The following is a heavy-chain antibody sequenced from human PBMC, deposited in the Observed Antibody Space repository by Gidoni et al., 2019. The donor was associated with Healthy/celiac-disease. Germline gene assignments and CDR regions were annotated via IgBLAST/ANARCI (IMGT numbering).Heavy chain of an antibody. J-gene: IGHJ5*02. CDR1: GYTFTSYD. D-gene: IGHD3-10*01. CDR3: ARAMPLSKRYGSGSYYNRNWFDP. V-gene: IGHV1-8*01. CDR2: MNPNSGNT. Sequence: QVQLVQSGAEVKKPGASVKVHCKASGYTFTSYDINWVRQATGQGLEWMGWMNPNSGNTGYAQKCHGRVTMTRNTSISTAYMELSSRRSDDTAVYYWARAMPLSKRYGSGSYYNRNWFDPWGQGTLVTVSS.